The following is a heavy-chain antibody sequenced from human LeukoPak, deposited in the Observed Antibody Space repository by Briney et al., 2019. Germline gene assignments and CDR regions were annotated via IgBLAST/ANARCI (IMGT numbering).Heavy chain of an antibody. CDR3: ARVTSRIVATLIDY. CDR2: INPNSGGT. CDR1: GYTFTGYY. D-gene: IGHD5-12*01. Sequence: GASVKVSCKASGYTFTGYYMHWVRQAPGQGLEWMGWINPNSGGTNYAQKFQGRVTMTRDTSISTAYMELSRLRSDDTAVYYCARVTSRIVATLIDYWGQGTLVTVPS. V-gene: IGHV1-2*02. J-gene: IGHJ4*02.